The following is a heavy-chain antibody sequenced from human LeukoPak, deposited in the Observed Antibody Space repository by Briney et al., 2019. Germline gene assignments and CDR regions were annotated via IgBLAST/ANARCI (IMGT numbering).Heavy chain of an antibody. CDR1: GFTFSSYA. Sequence: GGSLRLSCAASGFTFSSYAMSCVRPAPGKGLEWVSAISGSGGSTYYADSVKGRFTICRDNSKNTLYLQMNSLRAEDTAVYYCATAADYYYYMDVWGKGTTVTVSS. D-gene: IGHD6-25*01. J-gene: IGHJ6*03. CDR3: ATAADYYYYMDV. CDR2: ISGSGGST. V-gene: IGHV3-23*01.